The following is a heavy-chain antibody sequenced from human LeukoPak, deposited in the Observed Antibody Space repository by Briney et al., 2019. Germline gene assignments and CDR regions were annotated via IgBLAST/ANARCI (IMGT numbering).Heavy chain of an antibody. V-gene: IGHV1-2*02. CDR3: ARTHFYYDSSGYYDAFDI. CDR2: INPNSGGT. D-gene: IGHD3-22*01. Sequence: ASVKVSCKASGYTFTGYYMHWVRQAPGQRLEWMGWINPNSGGTNYAQKFQGRVTMTRDTSISTAYMGLSRLRSDDTAVYYCARTHFYYDSSGYYDAFDIWGQGTMVTVSS. J-gene: IGHJ3*02. CDR1: GYTFTGYY.